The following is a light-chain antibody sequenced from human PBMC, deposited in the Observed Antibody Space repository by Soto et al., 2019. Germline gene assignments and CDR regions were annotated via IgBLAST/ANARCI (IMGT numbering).Light chain of an antibody. J-gene: IGLJ1*01. V-gene: IGLV2-14*01. CDR2: EVN. CDR3: SSFTGTSTQYV. CDR1: SSDVGGSIY. Sequence: QSALTQPASVSGSPGQSITLSCTGSSSDVGGSIYVSWYQQHPGKAPKLMIYEVNNRLSGVSNRFSGSKSGNTASLTISELQAEDEAHYYCSSFTGTSTQYVFGSGTKVTVL.